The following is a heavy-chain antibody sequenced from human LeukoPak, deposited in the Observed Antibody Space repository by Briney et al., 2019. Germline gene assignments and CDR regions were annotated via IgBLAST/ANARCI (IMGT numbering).Heavy chain of an antibody. CDR2: IYHSGST. J-gene: IGHJ4*02. V-gene: IGHV4-30-2*01. Sequence: SETLSLTCTVSGGSISSGGYYWSWIRQPPGKGLEWIGYIYHSGSTYYNPSLKSRVTISVDRSKNQFSLKLSSVTAADTAVYYCVGGHSSFDYWGQGTLVTVSS. D-gene: IGHD6-13*01. CDR3: VGGHSSFDY. CDR1: GGSISSGGYY.